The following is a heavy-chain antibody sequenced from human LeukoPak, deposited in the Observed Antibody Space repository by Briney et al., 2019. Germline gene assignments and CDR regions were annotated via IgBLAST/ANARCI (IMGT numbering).Heavy chain of an antibody. CDR2: IRYDGSNK. J-gene: IGHJ6*03. CDR1: GFTFSSYG. D-gene: IGHD2-2*01. V-gene: IGHV3-30*02. CDR3: AKDGRYCSSTSCYGYYYYYMDV. Sequence: GGSLRLSCAASGFTFSSYGMHWVRQAPGKGLEWVAFIRYDGSNKYYADSVKGRFTISRDNSKNTLYLQMNSLRAEDTAVYYCAKDGRYCSSTSCYGYYYYYMDVWGKGTTVTVSS.